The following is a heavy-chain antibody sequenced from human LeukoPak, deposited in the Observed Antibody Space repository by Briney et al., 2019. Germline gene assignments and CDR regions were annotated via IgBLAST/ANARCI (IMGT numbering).Heavy chain of an antibody. Sequence: SETLSLTCTVSGGSISSGSYYWSWIRQPAGKGLEWIGRIYTSGSTNYNPSLKSRVTISVDTSKNQFSLKLSSVTAADTAVYYCARDHYYGSGKAIDYWGQGTLVTVSS. CDR1: GGSISSGSYY. CDR2: IYTSGST. J-gene: IGHJ4*02. D-gene: IGHD3-10*01. CDR3: ARDHYYGSGKAIDY. V-gene: IGHV4-61*02.